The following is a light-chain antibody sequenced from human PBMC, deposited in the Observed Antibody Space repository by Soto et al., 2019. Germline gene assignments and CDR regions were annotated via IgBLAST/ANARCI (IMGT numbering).Light chain of an antibody. Sequence: EIEMTQSPGTLSLSPGERATLSCRASQSVSSSYLAWYQQKPGQAPRLLIYGASSRATGIPDRFSGSGSGTDFTLTISRLEPEDFAVYYCQQYGSSPFAFGQGTRLEIK. V-gene: IGKV3-20*01. CDR2: GAS. J-gene: IGKJ5*01. CDR1: QSVSSSY. CDR3: QQYGSSPFA.